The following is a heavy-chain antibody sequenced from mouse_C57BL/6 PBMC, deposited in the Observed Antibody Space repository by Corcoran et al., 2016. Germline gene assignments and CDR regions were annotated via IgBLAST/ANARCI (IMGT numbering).Heavy chain of an antibody. J-gene: IGHJ1*03. Sequence: QVQLQQSGAELVKPGASVKISCKASGYAFSSYWMNWVKQRPGKGLEWIGQIYPGDGDTNYNGKFKGKATLTADKSSSTAYMQLSSLTSEDSAVYFCARRHSNYVGYWYFDVWGTGTTVTVSS. D-gene: IGHD2-5*01. CDR2: IYPGDGDT. CDR1: GYAFSSYW. CDR3: ARRHSNYVGYWYFDV. V-gene: IGHV1-80*01.